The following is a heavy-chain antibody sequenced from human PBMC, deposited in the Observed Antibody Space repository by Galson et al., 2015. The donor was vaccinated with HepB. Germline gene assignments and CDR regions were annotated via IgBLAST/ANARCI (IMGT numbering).Heavy chain of an antibody. V-gene: IGHV3-53*01. Sequence: SLRLSCAASGFTVSSNYMSWVRQAPGKGLEWVSVIYSGGSTYYADSVKGRFTISRDNSKNTLYLQMNSLRAEDTAVYHCAREEYYYGSGRNGMDVWGQGTTVTVSS. J-gene: IGHJ6*02. D-gene: IGHD3-10*01. CDR1: GFTVSSNY. CDR2: IYSGGST. CDR3: AREEYYYGSGRNGMDV.